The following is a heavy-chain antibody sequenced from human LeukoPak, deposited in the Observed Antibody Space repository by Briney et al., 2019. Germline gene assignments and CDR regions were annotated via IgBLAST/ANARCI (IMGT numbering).Heavy chain of an antibody. CDR3: ASYTDAFDI. CDR1: GNSISSGDYY. D-gene: IGHD2-2*02. CDR2: IYTSGST. Sequence: PSETLSLTCTVSGNSISSGDYYWSWIRQPAGKGLEWIGRIYTSGSTTYNPSLKSRVTMSVDTSKNQFSLKLSSVTAADTAVYYCASYTDAFDIWGQGTMVTVSS. V-gene: IGHV4-61*02. J-gene: IGHJ3*02.